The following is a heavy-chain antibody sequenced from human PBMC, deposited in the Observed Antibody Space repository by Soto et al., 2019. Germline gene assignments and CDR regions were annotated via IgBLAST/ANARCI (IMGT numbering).Heavy chain of an antibody. V-gene: IGHV1-8*01. CDR3: ARVNFTSDYGYHDAFDI. CDR2: MNPNSGNT. D-gene: IGHD4-17*01. J-gene: IGHJ3*02. CDR1: GYTFTSYD. Sequence: QVQLVQSGAEVKKPGASVKVSCKASGYTFTSYDLNWVRQATGQGLEWMGWMNPNSGNTGYAQKFQGRATMTRNTSISTAYMELSSLRSEDTAVYYCARVNFTSDYGYHDAFDIWGQGTMVTVSS.